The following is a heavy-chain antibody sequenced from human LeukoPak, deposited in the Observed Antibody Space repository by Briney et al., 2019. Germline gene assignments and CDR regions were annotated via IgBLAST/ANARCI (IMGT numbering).Heavy chain of an antibody. CDR2: ITPIFNSA. J-gene: IGHJ6*04. Sequence: SVKVSCKASGGTFSNFAITWVRQAPGQGLEWMGGITPIFNSANYAQRFQGRVTITADKPTSTAYMELSSLTSEDTAVYYCARVERTQTTVTLGGHYIMDVWGKGTMVTVSS. CDR3: ARVERTQTTVTLGGHYIMDV. CDR1: GGTFSNFA. D-gene: IGHD4-17*01. V-gene: IGHV1-69*06.